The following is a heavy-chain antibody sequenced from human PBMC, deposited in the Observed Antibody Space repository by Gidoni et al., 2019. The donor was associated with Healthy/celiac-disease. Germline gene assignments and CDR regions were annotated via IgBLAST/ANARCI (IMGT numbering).Heavy chain of an antibody. D-gene: IGHD2-15*01. Sequence: QVQLPASGPGLVKPSQTLSLPCPFSCGSLSRGGYDWSWIRQHPGKGLEWIGYIYYSGSTYDNPSLKSRVTISVDTSKNQVSRKLSSVTAADTAVYYGARDGVGGWSDVGTVYWGQGTLVTVSS. CDR1: CGSLSRGGYD. CDR2: IYYSGST. J-gene: IGHJ4*02. V-gene: IGHV4-31*03. CDR3: ARDGVGGWSDVGTVY.